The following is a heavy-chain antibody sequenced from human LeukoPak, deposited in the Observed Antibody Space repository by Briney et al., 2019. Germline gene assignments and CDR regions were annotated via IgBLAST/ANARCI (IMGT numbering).Heavy chain of an antibody. CDR1: GFTFGNYA. D-gene: IGHD2-2*02. J-gene: IGHJ5*02. CDR2: ISGTGSST. Sequence: GGSLRLSCEASGFTFGNYAMNWVRQAPGKGLEWVSTISGTGSSTYYADSAKGRFTISRDNSKDTLFLQLNSLTAADTAMYFYAKASVAIPQYCNSWGQGTLVTVSS. V-gene: IGHV3-23*01. CDR3: AKASVAIPQYCNS.